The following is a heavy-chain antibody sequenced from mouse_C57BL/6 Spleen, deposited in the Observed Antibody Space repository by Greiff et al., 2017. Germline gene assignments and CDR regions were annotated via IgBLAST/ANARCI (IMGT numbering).Heavy chain of an antibody. CDR1: GYSITSGYY. V-gene: IGHV3-6*01. CDR2: ISYDGSN. D-gene: IGHD1-1*01. Sequence: EVQLQESGPGLVKPSQSLSLTCSVTGYSITSGYYWNWIRQFPGNKLEWMGYISYDGSNNYNPSLKNRISITRDTSKNQFFLKLNSVTTEDTATYYCARDGAYGSNAMDYWGQGTSVTVSS. CDR3: ARDGAYGSNAMDY. J-gene: IGHJ4*01.